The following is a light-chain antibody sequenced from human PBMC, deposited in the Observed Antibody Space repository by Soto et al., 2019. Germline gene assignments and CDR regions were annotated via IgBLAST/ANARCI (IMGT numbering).Light chain of an antibody. J-gene: IGKJ1*01. V-gene: IGKV3-20*01. CDR3: QQYGSSPRT. CDR2: HAS. Sequence: IVLTQSPGTLSLSPGERATLSCRASQSVNSNYLAWYQQKPGQAPRLLIYHASSSSTGIPDRFSGSGSGTDFTLTISRLEPEAFAVYYCQQYGSSPRTFGKGTKVEIK. CDR1: QSVNSNY.